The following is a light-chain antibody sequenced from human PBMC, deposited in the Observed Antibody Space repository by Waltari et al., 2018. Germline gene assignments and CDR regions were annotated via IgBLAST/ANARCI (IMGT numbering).Light chain of an antibody. Sequence: QSVLTQPPSVSGTPGQRVTISCSGSRSNIGQNNVTWYQQVPGTAPKLLIFSNNQRSSGVPDRFSGSKSGTSASLAISGLQSEDEADYFCAAWDDSLNGLFGGGTKLTVL. CDR1: RSNIGQNN. CDR3: AAWDDSLNGL. V-gene: IGLV1-44*01. CDR2: SNN. J-gene: IGLJ2*01.